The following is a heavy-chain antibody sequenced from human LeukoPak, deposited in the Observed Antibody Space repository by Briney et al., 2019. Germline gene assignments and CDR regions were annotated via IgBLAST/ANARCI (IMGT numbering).Heavy chain of an antibody. J-gene: IGHJ4*02. V-gene: IGHV4-59*11. D-gene: IGHD5-24*01. Sequence: SETLSLTCTVSGGSISSHYWSWIRQPPAKGLEWIGYIYYTGSPNYNPSLKSRVTLSLDRSQNQFSLKLTSVTAADTAVYYCAYGGDAYKTGYWGQGTLVTVSS. CDR3: AYGGDAYKTGY. CDR1: GGSISSHY. CDR2: IYYTGSP.